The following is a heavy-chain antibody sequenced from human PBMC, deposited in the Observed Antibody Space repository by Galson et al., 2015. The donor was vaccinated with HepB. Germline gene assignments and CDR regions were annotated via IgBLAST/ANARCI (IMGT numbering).Heavy chain of an antibody. CDR2: IYSGGST. Sequence: SLRLSCAASGFTVSSNYMSWVRQAPGKGLEWVSVIYSGGSTYYANSVKGRFTISRDNSKNTLYLQMGSLRAEDMAVYYCARDGAMDDYWGQGTLVTVSS. D-gene: IGHD1-26*01. J-gene: IGHJ4*02. CDR3: ARDGAMDDY. CDR1: GFTVSSNY. V-gene: IGHV3-66*01.